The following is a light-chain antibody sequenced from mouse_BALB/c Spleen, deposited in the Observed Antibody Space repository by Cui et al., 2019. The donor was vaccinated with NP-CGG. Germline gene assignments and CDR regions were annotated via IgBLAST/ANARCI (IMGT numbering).Light chain of an antibody. Sequence: QAVVTQESALTTSPGETVTLTCRSSTGAVTTSNYANWVQEKPDLLFTGLIGGSNNRAPGVPARFSGSLIGDKAALTITGAQTEDEAIYFSIIFGSGTKVTVL. J-gene: IGLJ3*01. CDR1: TGAVTTSNY. CDR3: II. V-gene: IGLV1*01. CDR2: GSN.